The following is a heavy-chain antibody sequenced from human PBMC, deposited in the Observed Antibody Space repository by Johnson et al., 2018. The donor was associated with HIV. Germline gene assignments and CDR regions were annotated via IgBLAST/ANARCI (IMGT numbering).Heavy chain of an antibody. Sequence: QVQLVESGGGVVQPGRSLRLSCAASGFTFSSYAMHWVRQAPGKGLEWVAVISYDGSNKYYADSVKGRFTISRDNSKNTLYLQMNSLRAEDTAVDYCASDSSGYDERGEKDAFDIWGQGTMVTVSS. CDR1: GFTFSSYA. CDR3: ASDSSGYDERGEKDAFDI. D-gene: IGHD3-22*01. V-gene: IGHV3-30-3*01. CDR2: ISYDGSNK. J-gene: IGHJ3*02.